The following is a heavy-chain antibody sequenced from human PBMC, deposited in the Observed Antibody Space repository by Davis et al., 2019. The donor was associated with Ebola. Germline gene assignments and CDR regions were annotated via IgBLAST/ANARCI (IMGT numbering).Heavy chain of an antibody. CDR3: ARDHSGSPLNAFDY. CDR2: IKQDASEI. J-gene: IGHJ4*02. CDR1: GFMFSSYW. D-gene: IGHD1-26*01. Sequence: GESLKISCAASGFMFSSYWMTWVRQAPGKGLEWVANIKQDASEINYVDSVRGRFTISRDNAKNSLYLQMSSLRVDDTAVYYCARDHSGSPLNAFDYWGQGTLVTVSS. V-gene: IGHV3-7*03.